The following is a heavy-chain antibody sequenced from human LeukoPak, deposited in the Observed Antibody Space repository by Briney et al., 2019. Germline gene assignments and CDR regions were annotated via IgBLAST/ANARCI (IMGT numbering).Heavy chain of an antibody. CDR2: IIPIFGTA. J-gene: IGHJ4*02. D-gene: IGHD6-13*01. Sequence: ASVKVSCKASGGTFSSYAISWVRQAPGQGLEWMGGIIPIFGTANYAQKFQGRVTITTDESTSTAYMELSSLRSEDTAVYYCAGGGPQQLVLFDYWGQGTLVTVSS. V-gene: IGHV1-69*05. CDR1: GGTFSSYA. CDR3: AGGGPQQLVLFDY.